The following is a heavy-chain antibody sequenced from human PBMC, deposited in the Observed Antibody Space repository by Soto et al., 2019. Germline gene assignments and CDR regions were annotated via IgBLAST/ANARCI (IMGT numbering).Heavy chain of an antibody. Sequence: PSETLSLTCTVSGGSISSSTYYWGWIRQPPGKGLAWIGNIHSSGSTYYNPSLKSRVTISIDTSKNQFSLKLRSVTAADTAVYYCARRIGYCSGGSCTPYYFDYWGQGTLVTVSS. V-gene: IGHV4-39*01. CDR3: ARRIGYCSGGSCTPYYFDY. D-gene: IGHD2-15*01. CDR1: GGSISSSTYY. CDR2: IHSSGST. J-gene: IGHJ4*02.